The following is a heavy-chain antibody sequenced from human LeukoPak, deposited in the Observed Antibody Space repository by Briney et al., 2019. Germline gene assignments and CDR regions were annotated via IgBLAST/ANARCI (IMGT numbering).Heavy chain of an antibody. J-gene: IGHJ4*02. CDR3: ASSGSGGYDILTGYYKLDY. CDR2: INAGNGNT. CDR1: GYTFTSYA. D-gene: IGHD3-9*01. Sequence: GAPVKVSCKASGYTFTSYAMHWVRQAPGQRLEWMGWINAGNGNTKYSQKFQGRVTITRDTSASTAYMELSSLRSEDTAVYYCASSGSGGYDILTGYYKLDYWGQGTLVTVSS. V-gene: IGHV1-3*01.